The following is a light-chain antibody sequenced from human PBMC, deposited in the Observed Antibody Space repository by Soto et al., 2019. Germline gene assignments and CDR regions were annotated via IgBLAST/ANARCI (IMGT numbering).Light chain of an antibody. CDR2: GAS. V-gene: IGKV3-15*01. Sequence: EIEITQASATPSLAPGERVTLSCRASQSAGRNLAWYQQKPGQAPRLLIYGASSRATGIPARFSGSGSGTDFTLTISSLQSEDFAVYYCQQSNDWPLTFGGGTKVDIK. CDR3: QQSNDWPLT. CDR1: QSAGRN. J-gene: IGKJ4*01.